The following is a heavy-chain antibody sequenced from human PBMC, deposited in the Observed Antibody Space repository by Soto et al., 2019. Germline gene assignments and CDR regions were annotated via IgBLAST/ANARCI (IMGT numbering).Heavy chain of an antibody. CDR1: GFTFINYA. Sequence: GGSLRLSCAASGFTFINYALSWVRQPPGKGLEWVSGIDAGGASTYYPSSMKGRFTISRDNSKKTLYLQMNGLRVEDTAVYYCVKDVVRAATMPCFDSWGQGALVTVSS. CDR2: IDAGGAST. J-gene: IGHJ5*01. CDR3: VKDVVRAATMPCFDS. V-gene: IGHV3-23*01. D-gene: IGHD6-6*01.